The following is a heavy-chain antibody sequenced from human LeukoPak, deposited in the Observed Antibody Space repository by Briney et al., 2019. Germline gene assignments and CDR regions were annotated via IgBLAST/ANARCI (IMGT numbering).Heavy chain of an antibody. CDR3: ARERGPYYYGSGPADS. D-gene: IGHD3-10*01. CDR2: ICPDRGHT. CDR1: AYLVINYF. J-gene: IGHJ5*01. Sequence: ASVNVSCKTSAYLVINYFIHWMRQAPGQGLEWMGWICPDRGHTKYAPRYQGRVSMTRDKSVRTVYLELTGLTSDDTAFYYCARERGPYYYGSGPADSWGQGTLVAVSS. V-gene: IGHV1-2*02.